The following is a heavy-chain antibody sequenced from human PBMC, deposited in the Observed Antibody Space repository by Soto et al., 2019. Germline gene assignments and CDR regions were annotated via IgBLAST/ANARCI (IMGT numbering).Heavy chain of an antibody. J-gene: IGHJ4*02. CDR3: TRDRPHVEQPAYQPMFDY. Sequence: EVQLVEFGGGLVQPGGSLRLSCAASGFSFSSHWMHWVRHVAGKGLVRVSRINSDGSSTAYAASVRGRFTMFRDNAKNTLHLQMNSLSAEDTGVYHWTRDRPHVEQPAYQPMFDYWGQGTLVTVSS. CDR2: INSDGSST. V-gene: IGHV3-74*01. CDR1: GFSFSSHW. D-gene: IGHD1-1*01.